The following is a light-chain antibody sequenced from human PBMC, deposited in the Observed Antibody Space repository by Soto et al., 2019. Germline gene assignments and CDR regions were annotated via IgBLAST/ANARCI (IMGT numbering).Light chain of an antibody. CDR2: QTS. V-gene: IGKV3-15*01. Sequence: EIVMTQSPVTLSVSPGERATLSCRASQSVSSNVAWYQQKPGQAPRLLIYQTSARATGIPGRFSGSGSGTDFSLPISNLQSEDFALYYCQHYSGWPPVFGQGTKVEIK. CDR3: QHYSGWPPV. J-gene: IGKJ2*01. CDR1: QSVSSN.